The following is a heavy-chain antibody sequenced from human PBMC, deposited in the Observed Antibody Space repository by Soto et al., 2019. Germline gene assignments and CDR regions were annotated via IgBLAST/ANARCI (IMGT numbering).Heavy chain of an antibody. V-gene: IGHV3-23*01. Sequence: GGSLRLSCAASGFTFSSYAMSWVRQAPGKGLEWVSAISGSGGSTYYADSVKGRFTISRDNSKNTLYLQMNSLRAEDTAVYYCAKDLRSAMVRGVVTGYFDYWGQGTLVTVSS. CDR1: GFTFSSYA. CDR3: AKDLRSAMVRGVVTGYFDY. CDR2: ISGSGGST. J-gene: IGHJ4*02. D-gene: IGHD3-10*01.